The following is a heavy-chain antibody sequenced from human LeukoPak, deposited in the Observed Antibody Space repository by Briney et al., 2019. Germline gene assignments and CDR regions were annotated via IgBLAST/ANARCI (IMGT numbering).Heavy chain of an antibody. Sequence: GGSLRLSCAASGFTFSSYAMYWVRQAPGKGLEWVSGIFGSGGSTHYADSVKGRFTISRGNSKNTVYLQMNSLRAEDTAVYYCAKTTTGYSSGRYPGWPVDYWGQGTLVTVSS. J-gene: IGHJ4*02. CDR2: IFGSGGST. V-gene: IGHV3-23*01. D-gene: IGHD6-19*01. CDR1: GFTFSSYA. CDR3: AKTTTGYSSGRYPGWPVDY.